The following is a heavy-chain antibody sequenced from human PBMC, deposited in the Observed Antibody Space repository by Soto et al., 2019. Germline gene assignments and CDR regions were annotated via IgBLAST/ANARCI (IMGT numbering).Heavy chain of an antibody. CDR1: GYTFTRYG. CDR2: ISAYNGNT. V-gene: IGHV1-18*01. CDR3: ARDXYDSSGYYYSYYYGMDV. J-gene: IGHJ6*02. D-gene: IGHD3-22*01. Sequence: ASVKVSCKASGYTFTRYGIRRVRQAPGQGLEWMGWISAYNGNTTYAQKFKGRVTMTTDTSASTGYMELRSLSSDDTAVYYCARDXYDSSGYYYSYYYGMDVWGQGTTVTVSS.